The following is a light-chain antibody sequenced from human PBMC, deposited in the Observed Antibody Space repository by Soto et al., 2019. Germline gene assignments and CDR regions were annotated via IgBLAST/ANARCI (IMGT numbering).Light chain of an antibody. V-gene: IGKV3-20*01. CDR3: QQYGSSPYT. J-gene: IGKJ2*01. CDR2: GAS. CDR1: QSVSSSY. Sequence: EIVLTQSPGTLSLSPGERATVSCRASQSVSSSYLAWYQQKPGQAPRLLIYGASSRATGIPDRFSGSGSGTDFTLTISRLESDDFAVYYCQQYGSSPYTFGQGTKLEIK.